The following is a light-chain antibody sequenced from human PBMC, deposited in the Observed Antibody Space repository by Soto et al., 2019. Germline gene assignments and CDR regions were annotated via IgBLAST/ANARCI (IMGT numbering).Light chain of an antibody. CDR2: AAS. CDR3: QQSYSTPYT. J-gene: IGKJ2*01. CDR1: QSISRC. V-gene: IGKV1-39*01. Sequence: DIQMTQSPSSLSASVGDRVTIACRASQSISRCLDWYQRKPGKAPKLLIYAASSLQSGVPSRFSGSRSGTDFTLTISSLQPDDFASYYCQQSYSTPYTFGEGTKLEIK.